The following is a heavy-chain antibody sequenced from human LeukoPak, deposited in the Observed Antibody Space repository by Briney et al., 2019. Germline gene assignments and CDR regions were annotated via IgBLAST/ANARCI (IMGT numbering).Heavy chain of an antibody. CDR3: ARETHYGGNPFDY. CDR2: IIPIFGTA. J-gene: IGHJ4*02. Sequence: SSVKVSCKASGGTFSSYAISWVRQAPGQGLEWMGGIIPIFGTANYAQKFQGRVTITTDESTSTAYMELSSLRSEDTAVYYCARETHYGGNPFDYWGQGTLVTVSS. CDR1: GGTFSSYA. D-gene: IGHD4-23*01. V-gene: IGHV1-69*05.